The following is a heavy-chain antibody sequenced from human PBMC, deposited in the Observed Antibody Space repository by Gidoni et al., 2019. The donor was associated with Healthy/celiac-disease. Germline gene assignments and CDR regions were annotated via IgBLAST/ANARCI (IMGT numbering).Heavy chain of an antibody. CDR3: AREVRSIAARPQLYGYYYGMDV. V-gene: IGHV1-2*02. D-gene: IGHD6-6*01. CDR1: GYTFTGYY. J-gene: IGHJ6*02. Sequence: QVQLVQSGAEVKKPGASVKVSCKASGYTFTGYYMHWVRQAPGQGLEWMGWINPNSGGTNYAQKFQGRVTMTRDTSISTAYMELSRLRSDDTAVYYCAREVRSIAARPQLYGYYYGMDVWGQGTTVTVSS. CDR2: INPNSGGT.